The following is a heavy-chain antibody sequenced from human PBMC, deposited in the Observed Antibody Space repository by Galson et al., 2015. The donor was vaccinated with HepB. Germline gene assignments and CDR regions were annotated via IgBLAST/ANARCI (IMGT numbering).Heavy chain of an antibody. V-gene: IGHV3-13*05. CDR3: ARALPPPFLSPFDYGGNPTYYYYYGMDV. Sequence: SLRLSCAASGFTFSSYDMHWVRQATGKGLEWVSAIGTAGDPYYPGSVKGRFTISRENAKNSLYLQMNSLGAGDTAVYYCARALPPPFLSPFDYGGNPTYYYYYGMDVWGQGTTVTVSS. D-gene: IGHD4-23*01. CDR2: IGTAGDP. J-gene: IGHJ6*02. CDR1: GFTFSSYD.